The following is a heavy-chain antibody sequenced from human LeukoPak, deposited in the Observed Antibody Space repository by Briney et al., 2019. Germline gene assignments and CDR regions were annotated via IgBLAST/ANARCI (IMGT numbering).Heavy chain of an antibody. CDR1: GFTFSSYA. CDR3: AASMGVVVVAATSFDY. Sequence: GGSLRLSCAASGFTFSSYAMSWVRQAPGKGLEWVSAISGSGGSTYYADSVKGRFTISRDNSKNTLYLQMNSLRAEDTAVYYWAASMGVVVVAATSFDYWGQGTLVTVSS. V-gene: IGHV3-23*01. J-gene: IGHJ4*02. CDR2: ISGSGGST. D-gene: IGHD2-15*01.